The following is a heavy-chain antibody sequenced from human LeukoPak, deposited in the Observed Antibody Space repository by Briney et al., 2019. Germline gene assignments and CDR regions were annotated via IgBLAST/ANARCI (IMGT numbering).Heavy chain of an antibody. J-gene: IGHJ4*02. CDR2: IRYDGSNK. V-gene: IGHV3-30*02. D-gene: IGHD5-18*01. CDR1: GFTFSSYG. Sequence: GGSLRLSCAASGFTFSSYGMHWVRQAPGKGLEWVAFIRYDGSNKYYADSVKGRFTISRDNSKNTLYLQMNSRRAEDTAVYYCAKPDAVDTAMVSWGQGTLVTVSS. CDR3: AKPDAVDTAMVS.